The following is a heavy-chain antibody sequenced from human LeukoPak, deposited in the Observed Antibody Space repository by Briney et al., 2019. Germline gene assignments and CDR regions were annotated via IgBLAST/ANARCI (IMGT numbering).Heavy chain of an antibody. CDR2: MNPNSGNT. D-gene: IGHD3-16*02. Sequence: GGSLRLSCAASGFTFTSYNINWVRQATGQGLEWMGWMNPNSGNTGYAQKFQGRVTITRNTSISTAYMELSSLRSEDTAVYYCARAYYDYVWGSYRWGVVYYYYYMDVWGKGTTVTVSS. J-gene: IGHJ6*03. CDR1: GFTFTSYN. CDR3: ARAYYDYVWGSYRWGVVYYYYYMDV. V-gene: IGHV1-8*03.